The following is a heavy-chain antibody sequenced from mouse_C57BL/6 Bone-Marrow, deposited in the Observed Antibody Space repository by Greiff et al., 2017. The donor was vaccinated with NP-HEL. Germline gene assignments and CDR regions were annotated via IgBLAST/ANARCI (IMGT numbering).Heavy chain of an antibody. D-gene: IGHD2-4*01. CDR2: IDPANGNT. J-gene: IGHJ1*03. V-gene: IGHV14-3*01. Sequence: EVQLVESVAELVRPGASVKLSCTASGFNIKNTYMHWVKQRPEQGLEWIGRIDPANGNTKYAPKFQGKATITADTSSNTAYLQLSSLTSEDTAIYYCARSRVVYYDYDDWYFDVWGTGTTVTVSS. CDR3: ARSRVVYYDYDDWYFDV. CDR1: GFNIKNTY.